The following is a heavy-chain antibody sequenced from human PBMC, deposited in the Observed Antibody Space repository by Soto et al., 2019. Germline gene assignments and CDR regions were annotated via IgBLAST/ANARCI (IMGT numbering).Heavy chain of an antibody. D-gene: IGHD1-26*01. V-gene: IGHV3-30*18. CDR2: ISYDGSNK. CDR3: ANPDGATMGDDY. J-gene: IGHJ4*02. Sequence: QVQLVESGGGVVQPGRSLRLSCAASGFTFSSYGMHWVRQAPGKGLEWVAVISYDGSNKYYADSVKGRFTISRDNSKNTLYLQMNSLRAEDTAVYYCANPDGATMGDDYWGQGTLVTVFS. CDR1: GFTFSSYG.